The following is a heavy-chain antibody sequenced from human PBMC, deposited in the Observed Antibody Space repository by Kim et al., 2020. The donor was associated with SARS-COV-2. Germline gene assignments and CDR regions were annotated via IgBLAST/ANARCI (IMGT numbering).Heavy chain of an antibody. CDR3: AREGSGSYNWLDP. J-gene: IGHJ5*02. Sequence: YSQNFQGRVIFTRDTSATKAYMELTSLTFKDTAVYYCAREGSGSYNWLDPWGQGTLVTVSS. D-gene: IGHD3-10*01. V-gene: IGHV1-3*01.